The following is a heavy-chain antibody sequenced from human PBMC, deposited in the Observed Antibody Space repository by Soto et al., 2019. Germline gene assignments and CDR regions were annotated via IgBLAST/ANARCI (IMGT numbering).Heavy chain of an antibody. D-gene: IGHD1-26*01. CDR2: ISGSGGST. Sequence: EVQLLESGGGLVQPGGSLRLSCAASGFTFSSYAMSWVRQAPGKGLEWVSAISGSGGSTYYADSVKGRCTIYRDNSKNTLYLQMNSLRAEDTAVYYCAKDRSGSLGFDYWGQGSLVTVSS. CDR1: GFTFSSYA. CDR3: AKDRSGSLGFDY. J-gene: IGHJ4*02. V-gene: IGHV3-23*01.